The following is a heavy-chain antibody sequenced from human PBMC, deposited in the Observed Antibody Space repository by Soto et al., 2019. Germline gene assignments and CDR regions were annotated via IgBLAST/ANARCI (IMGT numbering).Heavy chain of an antibody. D-gene: IGHD2-2*01. CDR3: AGSPPKDNVVAAADS. CDR2: IYYSGST. CDR1: GGSISSYY. V-gene: IGHV4-59*01. J-gene: IGHJ4*02. Sequence: SETLTLTCTVSGGSISSYYWSWIRQPPGKGLEWIGYIYYSGSTNYNPSLKSRVTISVDTSKNQFSLKLSSVTAADTAVYYCAGSPPKDNVVAAADSWGQGALVAVSS.